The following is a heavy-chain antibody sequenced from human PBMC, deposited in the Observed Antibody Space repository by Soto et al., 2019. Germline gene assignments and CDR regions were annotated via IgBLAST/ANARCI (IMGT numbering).Heavy chain of an antibody. J-gene: IGHJ5*02. Sequence: GGSLRLSCAASGFTFSSYGMHWVRQAPGKGLGWVAVISCDGSNKYYADSVKGRFTISRDNSKNTMYLQMNSLRAEDTAVYYCAKDHGFLGVVTRNWFEPRGQGTMVTVSS. CDR3: AKDHGFLGVVTRNWFEP. CDR1: GFTFSSYG. D-gene: IGHD3-3*01. CDR2: ISCDGSNK. V-gene: IGHV3-30*18.